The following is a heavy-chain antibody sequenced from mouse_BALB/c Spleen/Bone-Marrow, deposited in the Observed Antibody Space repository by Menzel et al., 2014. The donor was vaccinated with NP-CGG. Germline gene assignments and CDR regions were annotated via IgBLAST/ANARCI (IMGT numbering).Heavy chain of an antibody. Sequence: VHLQQPGPELVKPGASVKVSCKASGYAFTSYNMYWVKQSRERSLEWIGYIDPYSGGTNYNQKFKGKATLTVDKSSSTAYMHLNSLTSEDSAVYYCARLGTTVVPDYWGQGTTLTVSS. J-gene: IGHJ2*01. CDR1: GYAFTSYN. CDR3: ARLGTTVVPDY. V-gene: IGHV1S135*01. CDR2: IDPYSGGT. D-gene: IGHD1-1*01.